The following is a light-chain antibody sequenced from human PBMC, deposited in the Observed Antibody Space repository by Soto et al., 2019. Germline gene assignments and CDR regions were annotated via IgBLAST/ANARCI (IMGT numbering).Light chain of an antibody. V-gene: IGKV1-33*01. Sequence: IQMPQSPSSLSASVGDRVTITCQASQDISNYLTWYQQKPGKAPTLLIYDASNLETEVPSRFSGTGSGTAFTFTISSLQPEDIATYYCQQYDNLPLTFGGGTKVEIK. CDR1: QDISNY. CDR2: DAS. J-gene: IGKJ4*01. CDR3: QQYDNLPLT.